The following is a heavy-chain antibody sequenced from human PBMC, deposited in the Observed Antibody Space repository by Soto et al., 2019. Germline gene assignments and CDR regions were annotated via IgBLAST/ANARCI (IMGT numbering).Heavy chain of an antibody. D-gene: IGHD2-2*01. Sequence: SETLSLTCAVYGGSFSGYYWSWIRQPPGKGLEWIGEINHSGSTNYNPSLKSRVTISVDTSKNQFSLKLSSVTAADTAVYYCATASYCSSTSCHRYYYYMDVWGKGTTVTVSS. CDR2: INHSGST. J-gene: IGHJ6*03. V-gene: IGHV4-34*01. CDR3: ATASYCSSTSCHRYYYYMDV. CDR1: GGSFSGYY.